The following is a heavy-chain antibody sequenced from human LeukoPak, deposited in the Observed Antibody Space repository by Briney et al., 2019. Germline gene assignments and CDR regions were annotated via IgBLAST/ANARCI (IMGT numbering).Heavy chain of an antibody. J-gene: IGHJ4*02. Sequence: GASVKVSCKASGYTFTGYYMHWVRQAPGQGLEWMGWISAYNGNTNYAQKLQGRVTMTTDTSTSTAYMELRSLRSDDTAVYCCAREGIVATIAGTWARGGDYPYWGQGTLVTVSS. V-gene: IGHV1-18*04. CDR3: AREGIVATIAGTWARGGDYPY. D-gene: IGHD5-12*01. CDR2: ISAYNGNT. CDR1: GYTFTGYY.